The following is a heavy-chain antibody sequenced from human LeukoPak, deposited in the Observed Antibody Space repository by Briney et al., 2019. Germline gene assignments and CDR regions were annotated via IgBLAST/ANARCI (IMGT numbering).Heavy chain of an antibody. D-gene: IGHD6-19*01. V-gene: IGHV3-23*01. CDR2: ISGSGGST. Sequence: PGGSLRLSCAASGFTFSSYAMSWVRQAPGKGLEWVSAISGSGGSTYYADSVKGRFTISRDNSKNTLYLQMNSLRAEDTAVYYCAKAQAIAVAGTGWFDPWGQGTLVTVSS. J-gene: IGHJ5*02. CDR3: AKAQAIAVAGTGWFDP. CDR1: GFTFSSYA.